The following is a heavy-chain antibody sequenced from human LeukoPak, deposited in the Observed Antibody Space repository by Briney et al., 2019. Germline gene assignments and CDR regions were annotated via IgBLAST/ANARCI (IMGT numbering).Heavy chain of an antibody. D-gene: IGHD4-23*01. CDR1: GGSISSYY. CDR2: IYYSGST. CDR3: ARVRYGGNSGDAFDI. V-gene: IGHV4-59*01. Sequence: SETLSLTCTVSGGSISSYYWSWIRQPPGKGLEWIGYIYYSGSTNYNPSLKSRVTISVDTSKNQFSLKLSSVTAADTAVSYCARVRYGGNSGDAFDIWGQGTMVTVSS. J-gene: IGHJ3*02.